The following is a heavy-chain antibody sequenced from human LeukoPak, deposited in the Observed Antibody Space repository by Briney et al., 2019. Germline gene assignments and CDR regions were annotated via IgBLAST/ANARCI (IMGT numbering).Heavy chain of an antibody. CDR1: GFTFSSYA. V-gene: IGHV3-23*01. Sequence: PGGFLRLSCAASGFTFSSYAMSWVRQAPGRGLEWVSAISGSGGSTYYADSVKGRFTISRDNSKNTLYLQMNSLRAEDTAVYYCARELGSYSSSSQGDYWGQGTLVTVSS. J-gene: IGHJ4*02. CDR2: ISGSGGST. D-gene: IGHD6-6*01. CDR3: ARELGSYSSSSQGDY.